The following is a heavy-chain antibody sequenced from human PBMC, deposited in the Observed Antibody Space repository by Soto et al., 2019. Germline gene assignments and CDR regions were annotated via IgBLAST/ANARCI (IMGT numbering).Heavy chain of an antibody. Sequence: GASVKVSCKASGYTFTSYGISWVRQAPGQGLEWMGWISAYNGNTNYAQKLQGRVTMTTDTSTSTAYMELRSLRSDDTAVYYCARVPLPGGSGYSGYDLIAYFDYWGQGTLVTVSS. J-gene: IGHJ4*02. CDR3: ARVPLPGGSGYSGYDLIAYFDY. CDR1: GYTFTSYG. D-gene: IGHD5-12*01. V-gene: IGHV1-18*01. CDR2: ISAYNGNT.